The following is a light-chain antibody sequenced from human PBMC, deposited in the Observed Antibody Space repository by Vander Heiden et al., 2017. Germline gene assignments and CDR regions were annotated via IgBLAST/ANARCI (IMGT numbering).Light chain of an antibody. Sequence: DIQLTQSPSNLSASVGDRVTVTCRTSQDTDIYLAWYQQKPGEAPKLLIYAASTLQSGVPSRFSGSGSGTEFTLTISSLQAEDFATYYCQQLKSDPYTFGQGTQVEIK. J-gene: IGKJ2*01. V-gene: IGKV1-9*01. CDR1: QDTDIY. CDR3: QQLKSDPYT. CDR2: AAS.